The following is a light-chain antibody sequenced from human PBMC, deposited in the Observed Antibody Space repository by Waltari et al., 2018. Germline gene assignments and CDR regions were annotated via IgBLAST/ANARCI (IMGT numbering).Light chain of an antibody. CDR1: QSVSYNSDNKNF. Sequence: DIVMTQSPASLAVSLGERATINSKSSQSVSYNSDNKNFLAWYQQKPGQPPKLLIYWASTRASGVPDRFSGSGSGTEFTLTISSVEAEDVAIYYCQQFYNPLFIFGPGTKVDIK. CDR2: WAS. V-gene: IGKV4-1*01. CDR3: QQFYNPLFI. J-gene: IGKJ3*01.